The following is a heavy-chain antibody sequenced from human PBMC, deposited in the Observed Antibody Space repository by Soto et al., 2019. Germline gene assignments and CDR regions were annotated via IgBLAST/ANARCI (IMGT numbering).Heavy chain of an antibody. CDR3: ANQMTAIQSYYYYYGMDV. CDR1: GFTFSSYA. J-gene: IGHJ6*02. V-gene: IGHV3-23*01. CDR2: ISGSGGST. Sequence: EVQLLESGGGLVQPGGSLRLSCAASGFTFSSYAMSWVRQAPGKGLEWVSAISGSGGSTYYADSVKGRFTISRDNSKNTLYLQMNSLRAEDTAVYCCANQMTAIQSYYYYYGMDVWGQGTTVTVSS. D-gene: IGHD2-21*02.